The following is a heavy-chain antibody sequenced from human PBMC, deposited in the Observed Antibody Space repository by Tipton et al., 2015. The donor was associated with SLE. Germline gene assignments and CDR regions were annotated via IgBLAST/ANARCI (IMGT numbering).Heavy chain of an antibody. CDR3: ARDRDTAKVFID. CDR2: VHHSGST. CDR1: GYSISSGYY. Sequence: LRLSCNVSGYSISSGYYWGWIRQSPGKGLEWIGSVHHSGSTYYNPSLRSRLTISVDTSKNQFSLKLSSVAAADTAVYYCARDRDTAKVFIDWGQGTLVTVSS. D-gene: IGHD5-18*01. J-gene: IGHJ4*02. V-gene: IGHV4-38-2*02.